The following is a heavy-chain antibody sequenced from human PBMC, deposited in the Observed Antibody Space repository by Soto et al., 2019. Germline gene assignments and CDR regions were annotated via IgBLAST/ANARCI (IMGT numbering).Heavy chain of an antibody. V-gene: IGHV1-69*13. D-gene: IGHD3-10*01. J-gene: IGHJ6*02. CDR2: IIPIFGTA. CDR3: ARVSMVRGVIYYYYGMDV. CDR1: GGTFSSYA. Sequence: ASVKVSCKASGGTFSSYAISWVRQAPGQGLEWMGGIIPIFGTANYAQKFQGRVTITADESTSTAYMELSSLRSEDTAVYYCARVSMVRGVIYYYYGMDVWGQGTTVTVSS.